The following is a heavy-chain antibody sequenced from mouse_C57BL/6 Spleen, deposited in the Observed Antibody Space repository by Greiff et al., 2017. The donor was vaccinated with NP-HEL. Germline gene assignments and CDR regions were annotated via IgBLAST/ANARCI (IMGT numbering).Heavy chain of an antibody. J-gene: IGHJ1*03. V-gene: IGHV1-69*01. D-gene: IGHD1-1*01. CDR3: ARWGYYGSSWYFDV. Sequence: QVQLKQPGAELVMPGASVKLSCKASGYTFTSYWMHWVKQRPGQGLEWIGEIDPSDSYTNYNQKFKGKSTLTVDKSSSTAYMQLSSLTSEDSAVYYCARWGYYGSSWYFDVWGTGTTVTVSS. CDR2: IDPSDSYT. CDR1: GYTFTSYW.